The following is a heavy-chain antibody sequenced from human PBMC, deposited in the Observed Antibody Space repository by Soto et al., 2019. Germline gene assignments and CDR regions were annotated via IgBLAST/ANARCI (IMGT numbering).Heavy chain of an antibody. D-gene: IGHD2-15*01. CDR2: IWYDGSNK. Sequence: GGSLRLSCAASGFTFSSYGMHWVRQAPGKGLEWVAVIWYDGSNKYYADSVKGRFTISRDNSKNTLYLQMNSLRAEDTAVYYCARTVDVATRLRPDDYYYYMDVWGKGTTVTVSS. J-gene: IGHJ6*03. CDR1: GFTFSSYG. V-gene: IGHV3-33*01. CDR3: ARTVDVATRLRPDDYYYYMDV.